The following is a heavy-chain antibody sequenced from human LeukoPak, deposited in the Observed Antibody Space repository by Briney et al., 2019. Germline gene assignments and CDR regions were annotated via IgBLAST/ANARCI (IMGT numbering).Heavy chain of an antibody. CDR2: IYPGDSDT. D-gene: IGHD3-3*01. Sequence: GESLKISCKGSGYSFTSYWIGWVRQMPGKGLEWMGIIYPGDSDTRYSPSFQGQVTISADKSISTAYLQWSSLKASDTAMYYCARQRALDFWRGVFGNAFDIWGQGTMVTVSS. CDR1: GYSFTSYW. J-gene: IGHJ3*02. CDR3: ARQRALDFWRGVFGNAFDI. V-gene: IGHV5-51*01.